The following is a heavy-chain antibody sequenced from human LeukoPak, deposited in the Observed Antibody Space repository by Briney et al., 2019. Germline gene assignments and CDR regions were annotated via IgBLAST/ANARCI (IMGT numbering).Heavy chain of an antibody. CDR1: GFTFSAYN. J-gene: IGHJ3*02. Sequence: GGSLRLSCAASGFTFSAYNMNWVRQAPGKALEWVSSITNTGTYSFYGDSVKGRFTISRDNAKNSLYLQMNSLRAEDTAVYYCARGRSGWYHAFDIWGQGTMVTVSS. V-gene: IGHV3-21*01. CDR3: ARGRSGWYHAFDI. CDR2: ITNTGTYS. D-gene: IGHD6-19*01.